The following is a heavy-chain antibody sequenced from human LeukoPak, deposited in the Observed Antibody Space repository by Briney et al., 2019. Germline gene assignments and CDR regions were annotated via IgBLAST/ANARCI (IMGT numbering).Heavy chain of an antibody. D-gene: IGHD1-1*01. Sequence: SGTLSLTCAVYGGSFSGYYWRWIRQPPGKGLGWIGEINHSGSTNYNPSLKSRVTISVDTSKNQLSLKMSSVTAADTAVYYCTITTGTTLGLMDYWGQGTLVTVSS. V-gene: IGHV4-34*01. CDR3: TITTGTTLGLMDY. CDR1: GGSFSGYY. J-gene: IGHJ4*02. CDR2: INHSGST.